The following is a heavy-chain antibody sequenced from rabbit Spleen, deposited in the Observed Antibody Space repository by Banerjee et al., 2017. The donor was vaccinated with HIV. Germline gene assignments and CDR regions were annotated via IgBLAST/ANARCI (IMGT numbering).Heavy chain of an antibody. CDR1: GFTLSSYW. V-gene: IGHV1S45*01. CDR3: ARGYGSSSSTSMDL. Sequence: QEQLEESGGDLVKPEGYLTLTCTASGFTLSSYWMCWVRQAPGKGLEWIACISTGSSGTTEYATWAKGRFTISKTSSTAVTLQMTSLTAADTATYYCARGYGSSSSTSMDLWGPGTLVTVS. J-gene: IGHJ4*01. D-gene: IGHD5-1*01. CDR2: ISTGSSGTT.